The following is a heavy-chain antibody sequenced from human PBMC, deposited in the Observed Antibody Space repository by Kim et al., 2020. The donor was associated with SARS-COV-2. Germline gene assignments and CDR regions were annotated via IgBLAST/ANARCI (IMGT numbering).Heavy chain of an antibody. J-gene: IGHJ1*01. V-gene: IGHV4-34*01. D-gene: IGHD6-6*01. CDR3: ARGHRQYSSLPYFQH. CDR1: GGSFSGYY. Sequence: SETLSLTCAVYGGSFSGYYWSWIRQPPGKGLEWIGEINHSGSTNYNPSLKSRVTISVDTSKNQFSLKLSSVTAADTAVYYCARGHRQYSSLPYFQHWGQGTLVTVSS. CDR2: INHSGST.